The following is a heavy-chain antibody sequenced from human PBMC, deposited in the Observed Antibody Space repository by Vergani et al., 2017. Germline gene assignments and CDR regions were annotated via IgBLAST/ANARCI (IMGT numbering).Heavy chain of an antibody. CDR2: INTNTGNT. Sequence: QVQLVQSGAEVKKPGASVKVSCKASGYTFTSYAMNWVRQAPGQGLEWMGWINTNTGNTTYAQGFTGRFVFSLDTSCSTACLQISSLKAEDTAVYYCARDGVVGIWFGAPVHGWFDPWGQGTLVTVSS. CDR3: ARDGVVGIWFGAPVHGWFDP. J-gene: IGHJ5*02. D-gene: IGHD3-10*01. V-gene: IGHV7-4-1*02. CDR1: GYTFTSYA.